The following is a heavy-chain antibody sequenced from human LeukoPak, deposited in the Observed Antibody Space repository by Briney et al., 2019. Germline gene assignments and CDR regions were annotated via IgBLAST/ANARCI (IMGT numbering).Heavy chain of an antibody. CDR1: GFTFSNYA. J-gene: IGHJ4*02. D-gene: IGHD6-19*01. CDR2: ISGSGGST. CDR3: ARGGLGSAFDN. Sequence: GGSLRLSCAASGFTFSNYALSWVRQAPGKGLECVSAISGSGGSTYSADSLKGRFTISRDNSKNTLCLQINSLRADDTAVFYCARGGLGSAFDNWGQGTLVTVSS. V-gene: IGHV3-23*01.